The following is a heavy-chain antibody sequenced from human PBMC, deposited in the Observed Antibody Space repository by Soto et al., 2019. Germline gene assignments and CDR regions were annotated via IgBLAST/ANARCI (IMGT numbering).Heavy chain of an antibody. CDR1: GDTFSIYT. Sequence: QVQLVQSGSEVKKPGSSVRVSCKTSGDTFSIYTISWLRQAPGQGLEWVGRVLPFLDITTYSQRFQGRVTITADRSTTTAYMELSSLRSEDTAVYYCVSDRDNSNWPNFDSWGQGTLVTVSS. CDR3: VSDRDNSNWPNFDS. D-gene: IGHD6-13*01. J-gene: IGHJ4*02. V-gene: IGHV1-69*02. CDR2: VLPFLDIT.